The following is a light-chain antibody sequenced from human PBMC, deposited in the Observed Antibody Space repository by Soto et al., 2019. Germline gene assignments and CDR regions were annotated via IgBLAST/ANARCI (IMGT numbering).Light chain of an antibody. CDR2: EGS. CDR3: CSYAGSSTYYV. V-gene: IGLV2-23*01. CDR1: SSDVGSYNL. J-gene: IGLJ1*01. Sequence: QSALRQPASVSGSPGQSITISCTGTSSDVGSYNLVSWYQQHPGKAPKLMIYEGSKRPSGVSNRFSGSKSGNTASLTISGLQAEDEADYYCCSYAGSSTYYVFGTGTKVTVL.